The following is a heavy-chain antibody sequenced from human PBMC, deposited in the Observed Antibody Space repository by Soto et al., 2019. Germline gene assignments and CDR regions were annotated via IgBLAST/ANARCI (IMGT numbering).Heavy chain of an antibody. CDR2: IVPMLRTP. Sequence: QVQLVQSGAEVKKPGSSVKVSCKASGGSFSDYAINWVRQAPGPGLEWMGGIVPMLRTPNYARKFQGRVTLTAEESTSTVSMELTSLTSDDTAVYYCARGLGGSYFPFDYWGQGTLVTVSS. CDR3: ARGLGGSYFPFDY. J-gene: IGHJ4*02. V-gene: IGHV1-69*11. D-gene: IGHD1-26*01. CDR1: GGSFSDYA.